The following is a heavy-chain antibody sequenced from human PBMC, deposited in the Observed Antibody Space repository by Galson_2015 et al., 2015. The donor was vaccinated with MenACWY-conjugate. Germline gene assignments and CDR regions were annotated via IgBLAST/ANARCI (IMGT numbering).Heavy chain of an antibody. D-gene: IGHD3-16*01. CDR3: AREGGAALDY. V-gene: IGHV3-30*04. J-gene: IGHJ4*02. CDR2: ISYDGSNK. Sequence: SLRLSCAASGFTFSSYAMHWVRQAPGKGLEWVAVISYDGSNKYYADSVKGRFTISRDNSKNTLYLQMNSLRAEDTAVYYCAREGGAALDYWGQGTLVTVSS. CDR1: GFTFSSYA.